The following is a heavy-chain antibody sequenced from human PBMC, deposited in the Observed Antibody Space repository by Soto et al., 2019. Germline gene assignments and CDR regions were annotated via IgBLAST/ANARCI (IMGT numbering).Heavy chain of an antibody. J-gene: IGHJ2*01. Sequence: QVQLVQSGAEVKKPGSSVTVSCKASGGTFSSYTISWVRQAPGQGLEWMGGIIPIFGTANYAQKFQGRVTSRAGEFASRSYMELISRRSEDTDVYYCARGNHRWLQLWYFDLWGRGTLVTLSS. CDR2: IIPIFGTA. D-gene: IGHD5-12*01. CDR3: ARGNHRWLQLWYFDL. V-gene: IGHV1-69*12. CDR1: GGTFSSYT.